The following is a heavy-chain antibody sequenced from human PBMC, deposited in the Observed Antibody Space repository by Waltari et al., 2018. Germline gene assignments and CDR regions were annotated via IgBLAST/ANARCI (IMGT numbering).Heavy chain of an antibody. Sequence: QVQLVQSGAEMKKPGASVKVSCKASGYPFNGYFMHWMRQAPGQGLEWMGWINPNSGDTKYAQKFQGRVTMTRDTSISTAYMELSRLTSDDTAVYYCARGPATADFDYWGQGTLVTVSS. D-gene: IGHD2-2*01. CDR2: INPNSGDT. CDR1: GYPFNGYF. CDR3: ARGPATADFDY. V-gene: IGHV1-2*02. J-gene: IGHJ4*02.